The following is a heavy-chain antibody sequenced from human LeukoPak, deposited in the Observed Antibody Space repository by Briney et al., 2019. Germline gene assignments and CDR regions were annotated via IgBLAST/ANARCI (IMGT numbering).Heavy chain of an antibody. Sequence: GGSLRLSCAASGFTFSSYGMHWVRQAPGKGLEWVSYISSSGSTIYYADSVKGRFTISRDNAKNSLYLQMNSLRAEDTAVYYCAREIQLWLPDRYFDYWGQGTLVTVSS. CDR3: AREIQLWLPDRYFDY. CDR1: GFTFSSYG. V-gene: IGHV3-48*04. J-gene: IGHJ4*02. D-gene: IGHD5-18*01. CDR2: ISSSGSTI.